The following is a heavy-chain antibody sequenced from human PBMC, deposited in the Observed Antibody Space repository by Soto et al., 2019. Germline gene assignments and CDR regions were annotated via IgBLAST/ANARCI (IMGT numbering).Heavy chain of an antibody. D-gene: IGHD2-21*01. V-gene: IGHV1-69*02. CDR1: GGSFTSYS. CDR2: IIPTQGKA. J-gene: IGHJ6*03. Sequence: QVQLVQSGAELKKPGSSVKVSCEASGGSFTSYSFTWVRQAPGQGLEWMGRIIPTQGKANYALKFQDRVTITADISTRTVDMELTSLRPENTAVYFCAKILLFVDHGYMDVWGKGTTVTVSS. CDR3: AKILLFVDHGYMDV.